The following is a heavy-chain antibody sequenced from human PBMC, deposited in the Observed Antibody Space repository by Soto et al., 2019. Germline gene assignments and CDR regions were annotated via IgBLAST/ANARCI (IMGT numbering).Heavy chain of an antibody. D-gene: IGHD3-22*01. V-gene: IGHV1-69*13. J-gene: IGHJ4*02. CDR1: GGTFSSYA. CDR2: IIPIFGTA. CDR3: ARYKYYGSSGYYPR. Sequence: ASVKVSCKASGGTFSSYAISWVRQAPGQGLEWMGGIIPIFGTANYAQKFQGRVTITADESTSTAYMELSSLRSEDTAVYYCARYKYYGSSGYYPRWGQGTLVTVSS.